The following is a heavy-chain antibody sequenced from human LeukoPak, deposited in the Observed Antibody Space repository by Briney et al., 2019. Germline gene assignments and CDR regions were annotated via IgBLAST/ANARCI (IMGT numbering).Heavy chain of an antibody. J-gene: IGHJ4*02. CDR3: AREGVAGTGLDY. CDR2: INPSGGT. D-gene: IGHD6-13*01. V-gene: IGHV1-46*01. Sequence: GASVKVSCKASGYTFSMYNMHWVRQAPGQGLEWMGIINPSGGTSYAQKLQGRITMTRDTSTSTLYMELSGLRSEDTAVYYCAREGVAGTGLDYWGQGTLVTVSS. CDR1: GYTFSMYN.